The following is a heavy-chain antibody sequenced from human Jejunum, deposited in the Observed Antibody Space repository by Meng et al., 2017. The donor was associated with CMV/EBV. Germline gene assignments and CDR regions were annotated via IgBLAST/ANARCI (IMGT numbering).Heavy chain of an antibody. CDR1: FSLSTYC. D-gene: IGHD3-22*01. V-gene: IGHV3-74*01. J-gene: IGHJ4*02. CDR3: ARSLKASYSSGWSTTLEY. Sequence: FSLSTYCIHWVSQVPGKGLVWVARIYNDGSNERYADSVKGRVTIFRDNAKNSFFLHMNSLRGEDSAMYYCARSLKASYSSGWSTTLEYWGQGTLVTVSS. CDR2: IYNDGSNE.